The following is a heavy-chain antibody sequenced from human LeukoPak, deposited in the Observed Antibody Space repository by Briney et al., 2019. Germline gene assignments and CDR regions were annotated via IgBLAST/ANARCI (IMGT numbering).Heavy chain of an antibody. V-gene: IGHV3-66*01. Sequence: GGSLRLSRAASGFTVSSNYMSWVRQAPGKGLEWVSVIYSGGSTYYADSVKGRFTISRDNSKNTLYLQMNSLRAEDTAVYYCAREVEEYSSSSGDAFDIWGQGTMVTVSS. CDR2: IYSGGST. J-gene: IGHJ3*02. CDR1: GFTVSSNY. CDR3: AREVEEYSSSSGDAFDI. D-gene: IGHD6-6*01.